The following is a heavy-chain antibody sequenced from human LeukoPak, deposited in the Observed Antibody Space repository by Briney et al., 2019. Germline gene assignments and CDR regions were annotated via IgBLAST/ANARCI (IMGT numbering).Heavy chain of an antibody. J-gene: IGHJ4*02. V-gene: IGHV3-11*04. CDR2: ISTGVSSQ. Sequence: GGSLRLSCAASGFTFSDYYMSWLRQAPGKGLEWVSYISTGVSSQFYAESVKGRFTISRDNAKNTLYLQMNSLRVEDTAVYYCARDYYGYWGQGTLVTVSS. D-gene: IGHD1-26*01. CDR3: ARDYYGY. CDR1: GFTFSDYY.